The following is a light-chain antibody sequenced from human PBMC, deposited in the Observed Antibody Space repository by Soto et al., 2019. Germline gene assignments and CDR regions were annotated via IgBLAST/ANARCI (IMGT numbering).Light chain of an antibody. CDR1: SSDVGGYNY. CDR3: SSYTSSSNPLV. Sequence: QSALTQPASVSGSPGQSITISCTGTSSDVGGYNYVSWYQQHPGKAPKLMIYEVSNRPSGVSNRFSGAKSGNTASLTIPWLQAEDEDDYYCSSYTSSSNPLVFGGGTKVTVL. J-gene: IGLJ3*02. V-gene: IGLV2-14*01. CDR2: EVS.